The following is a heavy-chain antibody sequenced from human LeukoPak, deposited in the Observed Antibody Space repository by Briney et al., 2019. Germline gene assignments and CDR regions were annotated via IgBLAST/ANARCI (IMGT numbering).Heavy chain of an antibody. D-gene: IGHD3-10*02. J-gene: IGHJ6*04. CDR1: GFTFSTYA. Sequence: GGSLRLSCEASGFTFSTYAMSWVRQAPGKGLEWVSSISSSGSTIYYADSVKGRFTISRDNAKNSLYLQMNSLRAEDTAVYYYAELGITMIGGVWGKGTTVTISS. CDR2: ISSSGSTI. CDR3: AELGITMIGGV. V-gene: IGHV3-48*03.